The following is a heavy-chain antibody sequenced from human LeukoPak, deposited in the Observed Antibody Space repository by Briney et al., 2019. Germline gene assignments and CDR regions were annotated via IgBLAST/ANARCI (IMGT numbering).Heavy chain of an antibody. V-gene: IGHV1-69*05. D-gene: IGHD6-13*01. CDR3: ASVAAAGTIWFDP. CDR1: GGTFSSYA. J-gene: IGHJ5*02. CDR2: IIPIFGTA. Sequence: ASGKVSCKASGGTFSSYAISWVRQAPGQGLEWKGGIIPIFGTANYAQKFQGRVTITTDESTSTAYMELSSLRSEDTAVYYCASVAAAGTIWFDPWGQGALVTVSS.